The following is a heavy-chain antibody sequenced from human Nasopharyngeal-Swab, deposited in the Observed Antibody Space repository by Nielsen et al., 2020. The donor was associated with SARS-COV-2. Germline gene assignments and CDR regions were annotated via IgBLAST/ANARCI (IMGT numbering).Heavy chain of an antibody. V-gene: IGHV1-69*06. Sequence: WVRQAPGQGLEWMGGIIPIFGTANYAQKFQGRVTITADKSTGTAYIELSSLRSEDTAVYYCARDSTYYYDSSGSDGAFDIWGQGTMVTVS. D-gene: IGHD3-22*01. CDR2: IIPIFGTA. CDR3: ARDSTYYYDSSGSDGAFDI. J-gene: IGHJ3*02.